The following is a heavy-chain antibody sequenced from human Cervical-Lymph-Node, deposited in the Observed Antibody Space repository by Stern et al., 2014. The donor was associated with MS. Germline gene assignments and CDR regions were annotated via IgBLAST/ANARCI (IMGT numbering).Heavy chain of an antibody. D-gene: IGHD1-26*01. CDR2: IIPLFGTA. CDR3: ARLRGGSYYGYFQH. Sequence: QVQLVESGAEVKKPGSSVKVSCKASGGTFSSYALSWVRQAPGQGLEWMGGIIPLFGTANYAQKFQGRVTIAADESSSTAYMELSSLRSEDTAVYYCARLRGGSYYGYFQHWGQGTLVTVSS. V-gene: IGHV1-69*01. CDR1: GGTFSSYA. J-gene: IGHJ1*01.